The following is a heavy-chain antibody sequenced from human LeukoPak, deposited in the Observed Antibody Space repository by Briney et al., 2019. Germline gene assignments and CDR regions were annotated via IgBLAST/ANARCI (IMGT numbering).Heavy chain of an antibody. Sequence: ASVKVSCKASGGTFSSYAISWVRQAPGQGLEWMGRIIPILGIANYGQKFQGRVTITADKSTSTAYMELSSLRSEDTAVYYCARDNDNWNDEEDYYYYGMDVWGQGTTVTVSS. CDR2: IIPILGIA. CDR1: GGTFSSYA. CDR3: ARDNDNWNDEEDYYYYGMDV. J-gene: IGHJ6*02. V-gene: IGHV1-69*04. D-gene: IGHD1-1*01.